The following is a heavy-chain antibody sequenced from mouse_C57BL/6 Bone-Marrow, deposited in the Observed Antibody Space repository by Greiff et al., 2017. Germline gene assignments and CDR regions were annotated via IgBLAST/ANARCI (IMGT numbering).Heavy chain of an antibody. CDR1: GIDFSRYW. J-gene: IGHJ3*01. V-gene: IGHV4-1*01. CDR3: ARPVYYDYEGFAY. CDR2: INPDSSTI. Sequence: EVKLLESGGGLVQPGGSLKLSCAASGIDFSRYWMSWVRRAPGKGLEWIGEINPDSSTINYAPSLKDKFIISRDNAKNTLYLQMSKVRSEDTALYYCARPVYYDYEGFAYWGQGTLVTVSA. D-gene: IGHD2-4*01.